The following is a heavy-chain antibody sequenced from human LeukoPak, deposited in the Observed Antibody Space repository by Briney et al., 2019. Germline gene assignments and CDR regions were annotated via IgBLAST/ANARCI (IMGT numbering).Heavy chain of an antibody. CDR2: INQDGSKG. D-gene: IGHD6-25*01. Sequence: GGSLRLSCAASGFTVNSNYLSWVRQAPGKGLEWVANINQDGSKGYYVDSVTGRFTISRDNAKNSLYLQMNSLKTEDTAVYYCARAGSSGSVDYWGQGTLVTVSS. CDR1: GFTVNSNY. V-gene: IGHV3-7*01. J-gene: IGHJ4*02. CDR3: ARAGSSGSVDY.